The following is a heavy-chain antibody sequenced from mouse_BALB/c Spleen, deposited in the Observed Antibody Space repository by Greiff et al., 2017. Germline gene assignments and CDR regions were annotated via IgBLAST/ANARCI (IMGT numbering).Heavy chain of an antibody. CDR3: ARGHYYGYAMDY. Sequence: EVKLQESGGGLVKPGGSLKLSCAASGFTFSSYAMSWVRQTPEKRLEWVASISSGGSTYYPDSVKGRFTISRDNARNILYLQMSSLRSEDTAMYYCARGHYYGYAMDYWGQGTSVTVSA. D-gene: IGHD1-2*01. CDR1: GFTFSSYA. J-gene: IGHJ4*01. CDR2: ISSGGST. V-gene: IGHV5-6-5*01.